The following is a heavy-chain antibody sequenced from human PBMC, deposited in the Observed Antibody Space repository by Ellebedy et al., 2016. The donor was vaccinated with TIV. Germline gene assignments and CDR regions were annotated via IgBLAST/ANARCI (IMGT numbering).Heavy chain of an antibody. CDR2: IVSNGDST. J-gene: IGHJ4*02. V-gene: IGHV3-64D*06. CDR3: VKAWGD. D-gene: IGHD3-16*01. CDR1: GFTFSSYA. Sequence: GESLKISCSASGFTFSSYAMHCVRQAPGKGLEYISAIVSNGDSTYYANSVKGRFTISRDNSKNTLYLQMSSLRPEDTAVYYWVKAWGDWGQGTLVTVSS.